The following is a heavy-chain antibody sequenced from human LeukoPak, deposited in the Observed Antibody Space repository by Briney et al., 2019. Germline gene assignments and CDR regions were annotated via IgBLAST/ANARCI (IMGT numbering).Heavy chain of an antibody. CDR2: FDPEDGET. CDR1: GYTLTELS. V-gene: IGHV1-24*01. J-gene: IGHJ4*02. CDR3: ARDSDCTSTSCPFGY. D-gene: IGHD2-2*01. Sequence: ASVKVSCKVSGYTLTELSMHWVRQAPGKGLEWMGGFDPEDGETIYAQKFQGRVTMTEDTSTDTAYMELSSLRSEDTAVYYCARDSDCTSTSCPFGYWGQGTLVTVSS.